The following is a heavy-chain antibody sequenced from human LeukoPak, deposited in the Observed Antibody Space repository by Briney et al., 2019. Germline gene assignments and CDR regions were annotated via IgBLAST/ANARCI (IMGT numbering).Heavy chain of an antibody. V-gene: IGHV4-59*01. CDR1: GGSISGYY. J-gene: IGHJ3*02. Sequence: PSETLSLTCTVSGGSISGYYWSWIRQPPGKGLEWIGYIYYSGSTSYNPSLKSRVTISVDTSKNQFSLKLSSVTAADTAVYYCAREGARWEPSFSAFDIWGQGTMVTVSS. CDR3: AREGARWEPSFSAFDI. CDR2: IYYSGST. D-gene: IGHD1-26*01.